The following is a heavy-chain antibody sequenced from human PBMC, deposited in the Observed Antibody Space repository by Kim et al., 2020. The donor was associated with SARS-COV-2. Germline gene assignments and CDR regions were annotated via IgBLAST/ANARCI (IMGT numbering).Heavy chain of an antibody. J-gene: IGHJ4*02. CDR2: IYYSGST. CDR3: ARVAGILRYFDWLLLGGFDY. Sequence: SETLSLTCTVSGGSISSSSYYWGRIRQPPGKGLEWIGSIYYSGSTYYNPSLKSRVTISVDTSKNQFSLKLSSVTAADTAVYYCARVAGILRYFDWLLLGGFDYWGQGTLVTVSS. D-gene: IGHD3-9*01. CDR1: GGSISSSSYY. V-gene: IGHV4-39*01.